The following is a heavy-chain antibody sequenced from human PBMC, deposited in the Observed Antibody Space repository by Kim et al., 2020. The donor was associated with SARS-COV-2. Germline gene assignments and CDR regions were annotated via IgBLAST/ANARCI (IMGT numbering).Heavy chain of an antibody. Sequence: GGSLRLSCAASGFTFSSYEMNWVRQAPGKGLEWVSYISSSGSTIYYADSVKGRFTISRDNAKNSLYLQMNSLRAEDTAVYYCARVPRITMIVVVMGAFDIWGQGTMVTVSS. CDR3: ARVPRITMIVVVMGAFDI. V-gene: IGHV3-48*03. CDR2: ISSSGSTI. CDR1: GFTFSSYE. J-gene: IGHJ3*02. D-gene: IGHD3-22*01.